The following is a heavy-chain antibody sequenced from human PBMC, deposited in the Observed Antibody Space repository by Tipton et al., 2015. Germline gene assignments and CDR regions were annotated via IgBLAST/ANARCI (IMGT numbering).Heavy chain of an antibody. J-gene: IGHJ4*01. Sequence: TLSLTCAVSAYSISSDYYWGWIRQPPGKGLERIGSISHSGNTYYNPSLKSRVTMSRDTSKNQFSLKLTSVTAADTAVYYCACQDYDSLTRDHQTVDDWGQETLVTVSS. CDR1: AYSISSDYY. CDR3: ACQDYDSLTRDHQTVDD. CDR2: ISHSGNT. V-gene: IGHV4-38-2*01. D-gene: IGHD3-9*01.